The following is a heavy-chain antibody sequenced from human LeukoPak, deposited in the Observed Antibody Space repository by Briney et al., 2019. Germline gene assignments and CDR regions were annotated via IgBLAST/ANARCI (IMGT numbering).Heavy chain of an antibody. D-gene: IGHD3-3*01. CDR3: ARDRRSGLGHAFDI. CDR2: ISSSSSYI. CDR1: GFTFSSYS. J-gene: IGHJ3*02. V-gene: IGHV3-21*04. Sequence: PGGSLRLTCAASGFTFSSYSMNWVRQAPGKGLEWVSSISSSSSYIYYADSVRGRFTISRDISKNIVYLQINNLRAEDTAVYYCARDRRSGLGHAFDIWGQGTMVTVSS.